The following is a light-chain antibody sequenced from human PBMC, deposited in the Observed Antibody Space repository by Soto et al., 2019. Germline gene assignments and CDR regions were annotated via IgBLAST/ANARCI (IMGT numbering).Light chain of an antibody. CDR1: SSDVGRYNY. CDR2: EVN. J-gene: IGLJ1*01. CDR3: CSDAARGV. Sequence: QSALTQPPSASGSPGQSVTISCTGTSSDVGRYNYVSWYQQHPGKAPKLIIYEVNKRPSGVPDRFSGSESGNTASLTVSGLQAEDEADYYCCSDAARGVFGAGTKLTVL. V-gene: IGLV2-8*01.